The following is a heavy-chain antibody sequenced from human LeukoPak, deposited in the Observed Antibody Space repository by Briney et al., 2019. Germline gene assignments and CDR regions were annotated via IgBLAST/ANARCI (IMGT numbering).Heavy chain of an antibody. CDR2: IYPGDSDT. CDR3: ARHLRGYSPPLI. D-gene: IGHD2-21*01. CDR1: GYTFTSFW. J-gene: IGHJ4*02. Sequence: GESLKISCRGSGYTFTSFWIAWVRQMPGKGLERMGIIYPGDSDTRYSPSFQGQVTISADKSISTAYLQWSSLKASDTALYYCARHLRGYSPPLIWGQGTLVTVSS. V-gene: IGHV5-51*01.